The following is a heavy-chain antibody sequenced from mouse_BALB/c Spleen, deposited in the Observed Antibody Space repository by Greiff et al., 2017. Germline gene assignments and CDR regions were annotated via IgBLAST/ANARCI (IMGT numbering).Heavy chain of an antibody. CDR2: IWAGGST. J-gene: IGHJ1*01. V-gene: IGHV2-9*02. D-gene: IGHD2-2*01. CDR1: GFSLTSYG. Sequence: VKLVESGPGLVAPSQSLSITCTVSGFSLTSYGVHWVRQPPGKGLEWLGVIWAGGSTNYNSALMSRLSISKDNSKSQVFLKMNSLQTDDTAMYYCARDHYGYDGYFDVWGAGTTVTVSA. CDR3: ARDHYGYDGYFDV.